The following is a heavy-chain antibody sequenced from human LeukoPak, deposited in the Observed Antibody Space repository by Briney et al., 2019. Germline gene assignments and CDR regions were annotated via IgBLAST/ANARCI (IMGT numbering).Heavy chain of an antibody. V-gene: IGHV3-74*01. D-gene: IGHD5-18*01. J-gene: IGHJ4*02. CDR2: INNDGRST. CDR3: GTAFEF. Sequence: GGSLRLSCAASGFTVSGTWMRWVRHAPGKGLVWVSRINNDGRSTSYADPVKGRFTISRDSAKNTLYMQMNSLRAEDTAVYYCGTAFEFWGQGTLVTVSS. CDR1: GFTVSGTW.